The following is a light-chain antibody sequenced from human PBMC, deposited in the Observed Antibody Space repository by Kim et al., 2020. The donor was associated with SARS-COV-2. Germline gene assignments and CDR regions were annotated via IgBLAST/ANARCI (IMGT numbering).Light chain of an antibody. CDR1: SLRNYY. CDR3: NSRNSSGNVV. Sequence: SSELTQDPAVSVALGQTVRITCQGDSLRNYYASWYQKKPVQAPVLVIYGKHIRPSGIPDRFTGSDSKNTASLIITGAQAEDEADYYCNSRNSSGNVVFGGETNVTVL. V-gene: IGLV3-19*01. CDR2: GKH. J-gene: IGLJ2*01.